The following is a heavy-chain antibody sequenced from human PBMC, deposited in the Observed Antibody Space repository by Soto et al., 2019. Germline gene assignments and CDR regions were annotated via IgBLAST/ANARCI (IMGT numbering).Heavy chain of an antibody. CDR2: INVGNGNT. Sequence: ASVKVSCKASGYTFINYAMHWVRQAPGQRPEWMGWINVGNGNTKYSQKFQGRVTITRDTSASTAYMELSSLRSEDTAVYYCARGGNYYGSGSYPWWFDPWGQGTLVTVSS. D-gene: IGHD3-10*01. CDR3: ARGGNYYGSGSYPWWFDP. CDR1: GYTFINYA. V-gene: IGHV1-3*01. J-gene: IGHJ5*02.